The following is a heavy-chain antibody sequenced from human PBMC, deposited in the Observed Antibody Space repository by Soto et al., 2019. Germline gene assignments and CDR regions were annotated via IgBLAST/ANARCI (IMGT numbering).Heavy chain of an antibody. D-gene: IGHD5-18*01. Sequence: QVQLVQSGAEVKKPGASVRVSCTASGYTFTSYGVSWVRQAPGQGLEWMGWISAYNGNTKYAQKLQGRLTMTTDTSTSTDYMELRSLRSDDTAMYYCARYPALHVDTAQKFEYWGQGNLVTVSS. CDR1: GYTFTSYG. CDR3: ARYPALHVDTAQKFEY. CDR2: ISAYNGNT. J-gene: IGHJ4*02. V-gene: IGHV1-18*04.